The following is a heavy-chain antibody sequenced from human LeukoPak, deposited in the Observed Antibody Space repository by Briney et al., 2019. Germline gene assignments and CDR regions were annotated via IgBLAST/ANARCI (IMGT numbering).Heavy chain of an antibody. CDR2: ISGSGGST. CDR1: GFTFSSYA. V-gene: IGHV3-23*01. J-gene: IGHJ4*02. CDR3: AKGVLENDYVWGIPIR. Sequence: GGSLRLSCAASGFTFSSYAMSWVRQAPGKGLEWVSAISGSGGSTYYADSVKGRFTISRGNSKNTLYLQMNSLRAEDTAVYYCAKGVLENDYVWGIPIRWGQGTLVTVSS. D-gene: IGHD3-16*01.